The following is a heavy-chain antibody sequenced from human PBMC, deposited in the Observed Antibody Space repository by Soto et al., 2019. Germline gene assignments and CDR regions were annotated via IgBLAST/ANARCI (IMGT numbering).Heavy chain of an antibody. CDR3: ARGWFGPDV. V-gene: IGHV3-74*01. CDR1: GFTLSGRS. J-gene: IGHJ6*04. CDR2: IDNAGTDS. D-gene: IGHD3-10*01. Sequence: EVQLVESGGGLVQPGGSLRLSCAASGFTLSGRSMHWVRQAPGKGLVWVSGIDNAGTDSTYADSVKSRFTSSRDNAKNMLYLQMNSLRVEDKAVYYCARGWFGPDVWGKGTTVTVSS.